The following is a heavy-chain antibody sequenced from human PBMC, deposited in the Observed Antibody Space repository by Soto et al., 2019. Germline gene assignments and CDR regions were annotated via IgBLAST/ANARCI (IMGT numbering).Heavy chain of an antibody. CDR2: INAVNGNT. CDR3: ARIGRPGYCSSTSCYAYFDY. Sequence: ASVKVSCKASGGTFTSYAISWVRQAPGQGLEWMGWINAVNGNTKYSQKFQGRVTITRDTSASTAYMELSSLRSEDTAVYYCARIGRPGYCSSTSCYAYFDYWGQGTLVTVSS. CDR1: GGTFTSYA. J-gene: IGHJ4*02. V-gene: IGHV1-3*01. D-gene: IGHD2-2*01.